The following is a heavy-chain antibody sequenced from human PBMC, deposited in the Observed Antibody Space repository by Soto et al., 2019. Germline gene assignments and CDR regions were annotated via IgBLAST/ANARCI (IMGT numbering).Heavy chain of an antibody. CDR1: GASVSSDDYY. CDR3: ARYPISYDASSGYGGSYFDY. CDR2: IYHSGST. J-gene: IGHJ4*02. D-gene: IGHD3-22*01. V-gene: IGHV4-30-4*01. Sequence: SETLSLTCAVSGASVSSDDYYCSWIRQPPGKGLEWIGYIYHSGSTYYNPPLKSRVSISIDTSQNQFSLKLTSLTAAYTAVYYCARYPISYDASSGYGGSYFDYWGQGARVTVSS.